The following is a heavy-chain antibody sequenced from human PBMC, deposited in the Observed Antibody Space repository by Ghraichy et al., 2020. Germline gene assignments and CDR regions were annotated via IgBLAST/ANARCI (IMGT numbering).Heavy chain of an antibody. D-gene: IGHD3-22*01. Sequence: SQTLSLTCSLSGASMSYHWRWIRPSPGKGLEWIGYIRDSGTTNYHPTLKSRVSMSIDTSKNQFSLKMTSVTAADMAVYYCARPAVLSSGHARAFYIGCQGTMVTVSS. V-gene: IGHV4-59*01. CDR2: IRDSGTT. CDR1: GASMSYH. J-gene: IGHJ3*02. CDR3: ARPAVLSSGHARAFYI.